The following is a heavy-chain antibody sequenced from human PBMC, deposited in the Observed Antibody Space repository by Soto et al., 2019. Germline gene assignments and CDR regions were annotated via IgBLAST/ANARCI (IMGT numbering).Heavy chain of an antibody. CDR1: GGSISSSSYY. Sequence: PSETLSLTCTVSGGSISSSSYYWGWIRQPPGKGLEWIGSIYYSGSTYYNPSLKSRVTISVDTSKNQFSLKLSSVTAADTAAYYCARHTYCSGGSCYENAFDIWGQGTMVTVSS. V-gene: IGHV4-39*01. D-gene: IGHD2-15*01. CDR2: IYYSGST. CDR3: ARHTYCSGGSCYENAFDI. J-gene: IGHJ3*02.